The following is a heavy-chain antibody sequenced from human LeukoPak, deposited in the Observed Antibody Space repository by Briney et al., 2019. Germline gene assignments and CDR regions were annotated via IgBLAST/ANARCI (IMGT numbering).Heavy chain of an antibody. CDR1: GFTFRSYA. V-gene: IGHV3-33*08. CDR2: IWYDGSNK. D-gene: IGHD6-13*01. Sequence: GGSLRLSCAASGFTFRSYAMNWVRQAPGKGLEWVAVIWYDGSNKYYADSVKGRFTISRDNSKNTLYLQMNSLRAEDTAVYYCAREVSSWSGFFDYWGQGTLVTVSS. CDR3: AREVSSWSGFFDY. J-gene: IGHJ4*02.